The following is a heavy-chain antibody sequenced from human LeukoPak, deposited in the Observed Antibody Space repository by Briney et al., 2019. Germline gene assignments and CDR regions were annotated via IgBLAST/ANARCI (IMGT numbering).Heavy chain of an antibody. CDR2: ISYDGSNK. V-gene: IGHV3-30-3*01. J-gene: IGHJ4*02. CDR1: GFTFSSYA. CDR3: ARDRVDTAMVLLDY. Sequence: GRSLRLSCAASGFTFSSYAMHWVRQAPGKGLEWVAVISYDGSNKYYADSVKGRFTISRDNSKNTLYLQMNSLRAEDTAVYYCARDRVDTAMVLLDYWGQGTLVTVSS. D-gene: IGHD5-18*01.